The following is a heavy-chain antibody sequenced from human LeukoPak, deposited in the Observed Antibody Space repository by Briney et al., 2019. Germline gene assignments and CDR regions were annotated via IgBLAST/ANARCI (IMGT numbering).Heavy chain of an antibody. V-gene: IGHV1-2*02. CDR2: INPNSGGT. J-gene: IGHJ3*02. Sequence: GASVKVSCKASGYTFTSYGISWVRQAPGQGLEWMGWINPNSGGTNYAQKFQGRVTMTRDTSISTVYMELSRLRSDDTAVYYCAREGYCSGGSCSDAFDIWGQGTMVTVSS. D-gene: IGHD2-15*01. CDR1: GYTFTSYG. CDR3: AREGYCSGGSCSDAFDI.